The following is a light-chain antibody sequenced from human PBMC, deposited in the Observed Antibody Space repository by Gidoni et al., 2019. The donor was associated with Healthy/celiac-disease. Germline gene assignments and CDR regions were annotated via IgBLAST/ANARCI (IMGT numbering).Light chain of an antibody. J-gene: IGKJ4*01. CDR2: GAS. Sequence: DIVFTQSPVTLSLSPGERATLSCRASQSVSSSYFAWYQQKPGQAPRLLIYGASSRANSIPERFSGSGSGTDLTLTISRLEPEEVAVYYCQQYGSSNTPTSFGGGTKVEIK. CDR1: QSVSSSY. V-gene: IGKV3-20*01. CDR3: QQYGSSNTPTS.